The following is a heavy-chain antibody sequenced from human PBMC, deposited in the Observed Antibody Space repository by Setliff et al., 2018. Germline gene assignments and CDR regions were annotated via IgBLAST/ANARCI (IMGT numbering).Heavy chain of an antibody. CDR1: GDSLSDYY. J-gene: IGHJ6*02. Sequence: SETLSLTCAVYGDSLSDYYWSWIRQAPGKGPEWIEEINHRGSTNYSPSLRSRVTMSVDTSKKQLSLKLSTVTAADSAVYYCARDRTAYSYGLDVWGQGTTVTVSS. D-gene: IGHD5-18*01. CDR3: ARDRTAYSYGLDV. CDR2: INHRGST. V-gene: IGHV4-34*01.